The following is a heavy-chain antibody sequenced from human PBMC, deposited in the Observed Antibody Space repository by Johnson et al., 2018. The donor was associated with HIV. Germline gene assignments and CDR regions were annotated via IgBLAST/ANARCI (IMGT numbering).Heavy chain of an antibody. Sequence: QVQLVESGGGVVQPGRSLRLSCAASGFTFSSYAMHWVRQAPGKGLEWVAVISYDGSNEYYADSAKGRFTLSRDNSKNTLNLQRNSLSAEDTAVYYCARGSGGIVGAQDIWGQGTMVTVSS. J-gene: IGHJ3*02. CDR3: ARGSGGIVGAQDI. CDR1: GFTFSSYA. V-gene: IGHV3-30-3*01. CDR2: ISYDGSNE. D-gene: IGHD1-26*01.